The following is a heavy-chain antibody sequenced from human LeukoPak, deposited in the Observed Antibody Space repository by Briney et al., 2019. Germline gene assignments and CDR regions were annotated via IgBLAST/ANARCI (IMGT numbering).Heavy chain of an antibody. Sequence: GGSLRLSCAASGFTFSDYYMSWIRQAPGKGLEWVSYISSSGSTIYYADPVKGRFTISRDNAKNSLYLQMNSLRAEDTAVYYCAREPITIFGVVTNYFDYWGQGTPVTVSS. V-gene: IGHV3-11*04. J-gene: IGHJ4*02. D-gene: IGHD3-3*01. CDR3: AREPITIFGVVTNYFDY. CDR1: GFTFSDYY. CDR2: ISSSGSTI.